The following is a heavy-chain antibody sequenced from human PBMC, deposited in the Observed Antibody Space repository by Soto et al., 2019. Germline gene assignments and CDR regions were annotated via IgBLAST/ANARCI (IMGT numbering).Heavy chain of an antibody. CDR1: GFTFTDYS. D-gene: IGHD1-26*01. CDR2: ITHTINMK. CDR3: TRDGRRGWEMDV. J-gene: IGHJ6*04. Sequence: SLRLSCEASGFTFTDYSLNWVRQAPGKGLEWVSHITHTINMKYYADSVKGRITISRDNAKSSVYLQMNSLGAEDTAIYYCTRDGRRGWEMDVWGKGTTVTVSS. V-gene: IGHV3-48*01.